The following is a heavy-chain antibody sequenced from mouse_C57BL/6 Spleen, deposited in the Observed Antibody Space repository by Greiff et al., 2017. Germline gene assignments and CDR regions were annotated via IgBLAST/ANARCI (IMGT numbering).Heavy chain of an antibody. CDR2: IYPRAGST. Sequence: VQLQQSDAELVKPGASVKISCKASGYTFTGHNMHWVKQSPEQGLEWIGYIYPRAGSTKYNEKFKGKATLTADKSSSTAYMQLNSLTSEDSAVSFCACAVYYCNQYYFDYWGQGTTLTVSS. CDR3: ACAVYYCNQYYFDY. J-gene: IGHJ2*01. CDR1: GYTFTGHN. V-gene: IGHV1-78*01. D-gene: IGHD2-1*01.